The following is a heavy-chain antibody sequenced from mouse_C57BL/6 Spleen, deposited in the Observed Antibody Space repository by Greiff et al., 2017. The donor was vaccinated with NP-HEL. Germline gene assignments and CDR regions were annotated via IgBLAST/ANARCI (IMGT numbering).Heavy chain of an antibody. J-gene: IGHJ3*01. Sequence: EVKLVESGGGLVKPGGSLKLSCAASGFTFSSSAMSWVRQTPEKRLEWVATISDGGSYTYYPGNVKGRFTISRDNAKNNLYLQMSHLKSEDTAMYYCARGPLYDGYPAWLAYWGQGTLVTVSA. CDR1: GFTFSSSA. D-gene: IGHD2-3*01. V-gene: IGHV5-4*03. CDR3: ARGPLYDGYPAWLAY. CDR2: ISDGGSYT.